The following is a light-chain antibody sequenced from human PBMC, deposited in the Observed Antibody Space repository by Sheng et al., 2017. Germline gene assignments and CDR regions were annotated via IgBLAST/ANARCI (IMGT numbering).Light chain of an antibody. J-gene: IGKJ1*01. CDR1: QSVSSN. CDR3: QRYDGVPRT. CDR2: GAS. Sequence: EIVMTQSPATLSVSPGERATLSCRASQSVSSNLAWYQQKPGQAPRPLIYGASTRATGLPARFSGSGSGTDFTLTISSLQPEDVATYFCQRYDGVPRTFGQGTKVEIK. V-gene: IGKV3-15*01.